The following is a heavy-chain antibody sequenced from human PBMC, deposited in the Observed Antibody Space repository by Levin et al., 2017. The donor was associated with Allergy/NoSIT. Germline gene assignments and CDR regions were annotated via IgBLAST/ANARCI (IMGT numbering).Heavy chain of an antibody. Sequence: GGSLRLSCAASGFTFSIAWMNWVRQAPGKGLEWVGRIKSKGGGETTDYAAPVKGRFTISRDDSKNTLYLQMNTLKTDDTAVYYCENRRMIRGSYSYYFDYWGQGTLVTVSS. CDR3: ENRRMIRGSYSYYFDY. J-gene: IGHJ4*02. V-gene: IGHV3-15*01. CDR2: IKSKGGGETT. D-gene: IGHD3-16*01. CDR1: GFTFSIAW.